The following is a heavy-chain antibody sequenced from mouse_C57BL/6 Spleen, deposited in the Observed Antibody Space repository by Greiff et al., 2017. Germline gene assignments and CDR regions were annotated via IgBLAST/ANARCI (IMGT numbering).Heavy chain of an antibody. V-gene: IGHV1-80*01. CDR1: GYAFSSYW. D-gene: IGHD2-3*01. J-gene: IGHJ2*02. CDR3: ARTGRWGRGDY. CDR2: IYPADSYT. Sequence: QSGAELVMPGASVKISCKASGYAFSSYWMHWVKQRPGKGLEWIGEIYPADSYTNYNEKFKGKSTLTVDKSSSTAYMQLSSLTSEDSAVYFCARTGRWGRGDYWGQGTSVTVSS.